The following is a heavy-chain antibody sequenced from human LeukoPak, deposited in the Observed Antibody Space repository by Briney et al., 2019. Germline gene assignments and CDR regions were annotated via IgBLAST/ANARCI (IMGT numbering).Heavy chain of an antibody. CDR2: MNPNSGNT. CDR1: GYTFTSYD. Sequence: ASVKVSCKASGYTFTSYDINWVRQAPGQGLEWMGWMNPNSGNTGYAQKFQGRVTMTRNTSISTAYMELSSLRSEDTAVYYCARVSRKVGATLKEYYFDYWGQGTLVTVSS. D-gene: IGHD1-26*01. J-gene: IGHJ4*02. V-gene: IGHV1-8*01. CDR3: ARVSRKVGATLKEYYFDY.